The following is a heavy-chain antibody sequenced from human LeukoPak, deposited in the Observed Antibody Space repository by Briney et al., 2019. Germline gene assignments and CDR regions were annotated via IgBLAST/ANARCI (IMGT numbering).Heavy chain of an antibody. Sequence: PSETLSLTCAVPGGSINTNNWWSWVRQPPGKGLEWIGEIYRSGSTNYNPSLKSRVTISLDKSKNQFSLKLSSVTAADTAVYYCARAPSGIAARGHYGYFDYWGQGTLVTVSS. CDR1: GGSINTNNW. V-gene: IGHV4-4*02. CDR3: ARAPSGIAARGHYGYFDY. CDR2: IYRSGST. J-gene: IGHJ4*02. D-gene: IGHD6-6*01.